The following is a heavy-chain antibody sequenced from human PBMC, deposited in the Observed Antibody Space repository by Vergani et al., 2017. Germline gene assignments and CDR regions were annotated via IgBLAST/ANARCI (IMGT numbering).Heavy chain of an antibody. CDR2: IWYDGSNK. CDR3: AKVLEYSYGYRPHT. D-gene: IGHD5-18*01. V-gene: IGHV3-33*06. J-gene: IGHJ5*02. Sequence: QVQLVESGGGVVQPGRSLRLSCAASGFTFSSYGMHWVRQAPGKGLEWVAVIWYDGSNKYYADSVKGRFTISRDNSKNTLYLQMNSLRAEDTAVYYCAKVLEYSYGYRPHTWGQGTLVTVSS. CDR1: GFTFSSYG.